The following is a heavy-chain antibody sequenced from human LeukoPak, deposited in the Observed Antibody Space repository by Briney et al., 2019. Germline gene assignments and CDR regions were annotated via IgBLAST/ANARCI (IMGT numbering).Heavy chain of an antibody. CDR1: EFPFSNSW. CDR2: IKQDGSEK. D-gene: IGHD4-23*01. J-gene: IGHJ4*02. V-gene: IGHV3-7*04. Sequence: GSLRLSCVASEFPFSNSWMTWVRQAPGKGLEWVANIKQDGSEKYYVDSVKGRFTISRDNAKNSLYLQMNSLRAEDTAVYYCARGYGGTSDSWGQGTLVTVSS. CDR3: ARGYGGTSDS.